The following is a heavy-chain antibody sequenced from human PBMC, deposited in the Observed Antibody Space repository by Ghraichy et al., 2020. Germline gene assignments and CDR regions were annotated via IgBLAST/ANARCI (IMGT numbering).Heavy chain of an antibody. D-gene: IGHD3-22*01. V-gene: IGHV3-48*01. J-gene: IGHJ3*02. CDR1: KFTFSIYA. CDR2: ISSSSNNI. Sequence: GGSLRLPCEASKFTFSIYAVSWVRQAPGKGLEWISYISSSSNNIYYADSVKGRFTISRDNAKNSLFLQMNSLRADDTAVYYCASDADAGGYYFGAFDIWGQGTVVTVSS. CDR3: ASDADAGGYYFGAFDI.